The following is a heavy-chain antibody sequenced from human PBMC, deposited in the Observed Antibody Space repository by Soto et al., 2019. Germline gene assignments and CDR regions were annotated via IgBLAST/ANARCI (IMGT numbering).Heavy chain of an antibody. Sequence: GGSLRLSCSPSGFIVRRNYMSWVRQAPGKGLEWVSVIYAGASTYYADSVKGRFTISRDNSKNTLYLQMNSLRTEDTAVYYCVRDNWPGGYFDHWGQGTLVTVSS. CDR3: VRDNWPGGYFDH. J-gene: IGHJ4*02. D-gene: IGHD3-10*01. CDR2: IYAGAST. V-gene: IGHV3-53*01. CDR1: GFIVRRNY.